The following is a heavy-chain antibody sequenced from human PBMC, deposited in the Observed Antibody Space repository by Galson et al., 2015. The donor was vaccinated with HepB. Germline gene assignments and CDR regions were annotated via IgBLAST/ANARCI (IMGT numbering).Heavy chain of an antibody. CDR3: TTEYSGSYYVDY. Sequence: SLRLSCAASGFTFSNAWMSWVRQAPGKGLEWAGRIKSKTDGGTTDYAAPVKGRFTISRDDSKNTLYLQMNSLKTEDTAVYYCTTEYSGSYYVDYWGQGTLVTVSS. J-gene: IGHJ4*02. D-gene: IGHD1-26*01. CDR1: GFTFSNAW. CDR2: IKSKTDGGTT. V-gene: IGHV3-15*01.